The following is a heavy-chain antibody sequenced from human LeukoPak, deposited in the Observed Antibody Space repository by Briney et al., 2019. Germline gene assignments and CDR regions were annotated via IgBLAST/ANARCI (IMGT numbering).Heavy chain of an antibody. D-gene: IGHD2-2*01. CDR3: AKDPLRYYQVHYFDY. CDR2: ISWNSGSK. V-gene: IGHV3-9*01. Sequence: GGSLRLSCAASGFTFSDYYMSWIRQAPGKGLEWVSGISWNSGSKGYADSVKGRFTTSRDNAKNSLYLQMNSLRVEDTALYYCAKDPLRYYQVHYFDYWGQGTLVTVSS. J-gene: IGHJ4*02. CDR1: GFTFSDYY.